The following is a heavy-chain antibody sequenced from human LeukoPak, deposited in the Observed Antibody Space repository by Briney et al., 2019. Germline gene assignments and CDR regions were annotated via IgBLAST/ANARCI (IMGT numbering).Heavy chain of an antibody. CDR2: ISSSSSYI. CDR3: ARDTPLCSGGSCYSSFDY. D-gene: IGHD2-15*01. CDR1: GFTFSSYS. Sequence: GGSLRLSCVVSGFTFSSYSMNWVRQAPGKGLEWVAPISSSSSYIYYADSVKGRFTISRDNAKNSLYLQMNSLRAEDTAVYYCARDTPLCSGGSCYSSFDYWGQGTLVTVSS. V-gene: IGHV3-21*01. J-gene: IGHJ4*02.